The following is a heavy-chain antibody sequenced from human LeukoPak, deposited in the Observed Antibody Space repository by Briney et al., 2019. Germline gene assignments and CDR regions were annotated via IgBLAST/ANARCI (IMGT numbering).Heavy chain of an antibody. D-gene: IGHD3-3*01. J-gene: IGHJ4*02. V-gene: IGHV3-74*01. CDR3: AKSQYDFWSGYFDY. Sequence: GGSLRLSCAASGFTFSNSWMHWVRQAPGEGLVWVSRMNSDGSTIDYADSVKGRFTISRDNAKNTLYLQMNSLRVEDMAVYYCAKSQYDFWSGYFDYWGQGTLVTVSS. CDR1: GFTFSNSW. CDR2: MNSDGSTI.